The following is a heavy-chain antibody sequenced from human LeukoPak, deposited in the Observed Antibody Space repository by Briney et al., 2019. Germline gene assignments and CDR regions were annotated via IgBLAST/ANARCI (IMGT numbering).Heavy chain of an antibody. J-gene: IGHJ5*02. V-gene: IGHV4-59*08. CDR1: GGSISSYY. Sequence: SETLSLTCTVSGGSISSYYWSWIRQPPGKGLEWIGYIYYSGSTNYNPSLKSRVTIPVDTSKNQFSLKLSSVTAADTAVYYCARLGSSSGYYSYNWFDPWGQGTLVTVPS. CDR2: IYYSGST. D-gene: IGHD3-22*01. CDR3: ARLGSSSGYYSYNWFDP.